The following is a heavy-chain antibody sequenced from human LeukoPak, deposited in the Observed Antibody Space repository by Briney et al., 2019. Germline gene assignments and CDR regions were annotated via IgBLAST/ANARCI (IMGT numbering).Heavy chain of an antibody. D-gene: IGHD3-22*01. J-gene: IGHJ4*02. CDR2: TRNKANSYTT. Sequence: GGSLRLSCAASGFTFSDHYMDWLRQAPGKGLEWVGRTRNKANSYTTEYAASVKGRFTISRDDSKNSLYLQMNSLKTEDTAVYYCARVYYDSSGSKIDYWGQGTLVTVSS. CDR3: ARVYYDSSGSKIDY. CDR1: GFTFSDHY. V-gene: IGHV3-72*01.